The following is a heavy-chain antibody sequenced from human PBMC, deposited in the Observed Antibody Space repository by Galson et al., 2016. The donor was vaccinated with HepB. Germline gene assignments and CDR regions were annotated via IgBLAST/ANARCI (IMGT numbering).Heavy chain of an antibody. CDR3: ARNLGKTQGY. CDR1: GASISSSSYY. V-gene: IGHV4-39*07. Sequence: VSGASISSSSYYWGWIRQPPGKGLEWIGSIYYNGYTFYNPSLKRRVTISIDTSSNQFSLNLSSVTAADTAVYYCARNLGKTQGYWGQGTLVTVSS. J-gene: IGHJ4*02. CDR2: IYYNGYT.